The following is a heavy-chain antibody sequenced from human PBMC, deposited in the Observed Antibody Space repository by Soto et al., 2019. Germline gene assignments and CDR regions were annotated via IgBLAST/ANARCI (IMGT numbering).Heavy chain of an antibody. J-gene: IGHJ3*02. CDR3: AMYNLGNASDI. V-gene: IGHV3-33*01. CDR1: GFTFSSYG. CDR2: IWFDGSNK. D-gene: IGHD1-20*01. Sequence: GGSLRLSCAASGFTFSSYGMHWVRQAPGKGLEWVAVIWFDGSNKFYADSVKGRFTISRDNSKNTVSLQMNSLRDEDSAAYYCAMYNLGNASDIWGHGTMVTVSS.